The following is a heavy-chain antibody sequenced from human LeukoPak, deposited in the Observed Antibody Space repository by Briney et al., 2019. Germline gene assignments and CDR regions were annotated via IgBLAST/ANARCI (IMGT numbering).Heavy chain of an antibody. CDR1: GFTFSSYG. V-gene: IGHV3-30*02. J-gene: IGHJ4*02. Sequence: GGSLRLSCAASGFTFSSYGMHGVRQAPGKGLDWVAFIHQDGSNKYYADSVRGRFTISRDNSKNTLYLQMNSLRAEDKAVYYCARGDDILTFDYWGQGTLVTVSS. D-gene: IGHD3-9*01. CDR3: ARGDDILTFDY. CDR2: IHQDGSNK.